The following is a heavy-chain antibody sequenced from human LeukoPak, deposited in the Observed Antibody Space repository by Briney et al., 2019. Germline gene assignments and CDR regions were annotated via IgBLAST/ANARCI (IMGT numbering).Heavy chain of an antibody. CDR2: INHSGST. D-gene: IGHD6-13*01. V-gene: IGHV4-34*01. CDR1: GGSFSGYY. J-gene: IGHJ3*02. Sequence: SETLSLTCAVYGGSFSGYYWSWIRQPPGKGLEWIGEINHSGSTNYNPSLKSRVTISVDTSKNQFSLKLSSVTAADTAVYYCARGPRSIEAVGRAARAFDIWGQGTMVTVSS. CDR3: ARGPRSIEAVGRAARAFDI.